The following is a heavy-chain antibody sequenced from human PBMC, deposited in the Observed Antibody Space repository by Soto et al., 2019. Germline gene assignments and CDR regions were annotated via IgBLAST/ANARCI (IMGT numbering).Heavy chain of an antibody. J-gene: IGHJ6*02. CDR2: INPNSGGT. Sequence: ASVKVSCKASGYTFTGYYMHWVRQAPGQGLEGMGWINPNSGGTNYAQKFQGWVTMTRDTSISTTYMELSSLRSEDTAVYYCARADAAAGSLVDYYYGMDVWGQGTTVTVSS. CDR1: GYTFTGYY. D-gene: IGHD6-13*01. V-gene: IGHV1-2*04. CDR3: ARADAAAGSLVDYYYGMDV.